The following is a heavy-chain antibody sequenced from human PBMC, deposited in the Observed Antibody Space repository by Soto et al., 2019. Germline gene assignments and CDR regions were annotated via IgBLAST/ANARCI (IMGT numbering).Heavy chain of an antibody. CDR2: ISGIGTTT. CDR3: AKITDNTGCVS. D-gene: IGHD2-8*02. V-gene: IGHV3-23*01. Sequence: GGSLRLSCAASGFTFSSYAFSWVRQAPGKGLQWVSSISGIGTTTYYADSVKGRFTISRDNSKNTLYLQMNSLRAEDAAVYYCAKITDNTGCVSWGQGTLVTVSS. J-gene: IGHJ5*02. CDR1: GFTFSSYA.